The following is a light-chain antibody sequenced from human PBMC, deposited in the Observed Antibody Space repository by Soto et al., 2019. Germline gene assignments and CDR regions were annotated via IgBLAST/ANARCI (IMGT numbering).Light chain of an antibody. Sequence: EIVLTHAPDTLSLSPGDRATLSCRASQSISSYLAWYQQKPGQSPRLLIYDASSRATGIPDRFSGSGSGTDFSLTISRLEPEDFAVYYCQQYSRSLPWTLGQGTKVDIK. CDR1: QSISSY. V-gene: IGKV3-20*01. CDR2: DAS. J-gene: IGKJ1*01. CDR3: QQYSRSLPWT.